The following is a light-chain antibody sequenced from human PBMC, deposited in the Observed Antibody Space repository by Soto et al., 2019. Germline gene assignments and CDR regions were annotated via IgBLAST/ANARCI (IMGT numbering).Light chain of an antibody. V-gene: IGKV1-5*03. J-gene: IGKJ1*01. Sequence: EIPMTQSPSNLCGSVGDGGNIXCRASQTISDSLAWYQQKPGKAPKLLIYNASTLESGGPSRFSGSGSVTEFTRTISSLQPEDFATYYGQHYNSYSEAFGQGTKVDI. CDR3: QHYNSYSEA. CDR1: QTISDS. CDR2: NAS.